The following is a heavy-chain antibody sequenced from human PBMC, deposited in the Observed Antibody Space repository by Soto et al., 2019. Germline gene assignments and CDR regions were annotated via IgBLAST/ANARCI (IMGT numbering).Heavy chain of an antibody. Sequence: PSETLSLTCAVSGGSISSSNWWSWVRQPPGKGLEWIGEIYHSGSTNYNPSLKSRVTISVDKSKNQFSLKLSSVTAADMAVYYCARGKRDFWSGNYGMDVWGQGTTVTVSS. D-gene: IGHD3-3*01. J-gene: IGHJ6*02. CDR3: ARGKRDFWSGNYGMDV. V-gene: IGHV4-4*02. CDR2: IYHSGST. CDR1: GGSISSSNW.